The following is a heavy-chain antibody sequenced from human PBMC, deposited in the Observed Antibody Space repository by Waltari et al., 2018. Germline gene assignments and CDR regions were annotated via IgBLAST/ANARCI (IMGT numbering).Heavy chain of an antibody. Sequence: EVQLVESGGGLVKPGGSLRLSCAASGFTFSSYSMNWVRQAPGKGLEWVSSIISSSSYIYYADSVKGRFTISRDNAKNSLYLQMNSLRAEDTAVYYCARVGRRFLEWLNPNYGMDVWGQGTTVTVSS. V-gene: IGHV3-21*01. CDR1: GFTFSSYS. D-gene: IGHD3-3*01. CDR2: IISSSSYI. J-gene: IGHJ6*02. CDR3: ARVGRRFLEWLNPNYGMDV.